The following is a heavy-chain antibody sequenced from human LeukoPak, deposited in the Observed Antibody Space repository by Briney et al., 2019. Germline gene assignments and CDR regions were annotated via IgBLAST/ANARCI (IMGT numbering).Heavy chain of an antibody. CDR1: GYSFTSYW. CDR3: ASTIGYCSSTSCYAFRY. J-gene: IGHJ4*02. Sequence: GESLKISCKGSGYSFTSYWIGWVRQMPGKGLEWMGIIYPGDSDTRYSPSFQGQVTISADKSISTAYLQWSSLKASDTAMYYCASTIGYCSSTSCYAFRYWGQGTLVTVSS. V-gene: IGHV5-51*01. D-gene: IGHD2-2*01. CDR2: IYPGDSDT.